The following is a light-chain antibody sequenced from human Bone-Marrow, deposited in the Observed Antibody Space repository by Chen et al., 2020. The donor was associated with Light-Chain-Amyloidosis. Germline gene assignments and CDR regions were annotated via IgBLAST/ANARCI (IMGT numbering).Light chain of an antibody. CDR2: RDT. J-gene: IGLJ2*01. CDR3: QSADSSGTYEVI. CDR1: VLPTKY. Sequence: SYELTQPPSVSVSPGQTARTTCSGDVLPTKYAYWYQQKPGQAPVLVIHRDTERPSGISERFSGSSSGTTATLTISGVQAEDAADYHCQSADSSGTYEVIFGGGTKLTVL. V-gene: IGLV3-25*03.